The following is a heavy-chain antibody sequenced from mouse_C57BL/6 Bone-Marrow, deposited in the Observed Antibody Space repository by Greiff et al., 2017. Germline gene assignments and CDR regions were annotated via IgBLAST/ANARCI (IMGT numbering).Heavy chain of an antibody. J-gene: IGHJ1*03. CDR3: ARVTTVVARYFDV. V-gene: IGHV1-59*01. CDR1: GYTFTSYW. D-gene: IGHD1-1*01. CDR2: IDPSDSYT. Sequence: QVQLQQPGAELVRPGTSVKLSCKASGYTFTSYWMHWVKQRPGQGLEWIGVIDPSDSYTNYNQKFKGKATLTVDTSSSTAYMQLSSLTSEDSAVYYCARVTTVVARYFDVWGTGTTVTVSS.